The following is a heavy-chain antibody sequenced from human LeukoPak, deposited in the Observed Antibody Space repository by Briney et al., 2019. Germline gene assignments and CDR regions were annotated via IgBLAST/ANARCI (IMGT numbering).Heavy chain of an antibody. J-gene: IGHJ5*01. Sequence: GGSLRLSCAASGFTFSHYAMSWVRQAPGKGPEWVATVSGSSGSTYYADSVKGRFTISSDFSKDTLSLQMNSLRAEDTAVYYCARDHWFDSWGQGTLVTVSS. V-gene: IGHV3-23*01. CDR3: ARDHWFDS. CDR1: GFTFSHYA. CDR2: VSGSSGST.